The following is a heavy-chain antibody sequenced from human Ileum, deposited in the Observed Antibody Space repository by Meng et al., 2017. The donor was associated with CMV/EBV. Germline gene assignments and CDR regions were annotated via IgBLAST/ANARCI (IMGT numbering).Heavy chain of an antibody. CDR1: GFTVSSNY. J-gene: IGHJ6*02. CDR3: ARETSSPTISYYYFAMDV. V-gene: IGHV3-53*01. Sequence: ESLKIPCAASGFTVSSNYMTWVRQAPGKGLEWVSLMDSGDTRYYADSVKGRFTISRDNSKNTLYLQMNSLRAEDTAVYFCARETSSPTISYYYFAMDVWGQGTTVAVSS. CDR2: MDSGDTR. D-gene: IGHD1-1*01.